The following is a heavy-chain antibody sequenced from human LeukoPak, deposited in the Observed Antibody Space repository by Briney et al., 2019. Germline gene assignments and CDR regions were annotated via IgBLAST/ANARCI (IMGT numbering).Heavy chain of an antibody. J-gene: IGHJ4*02. CDR3: AKDEIGSYYGYFDY. CDR2: ISGSGGST. CDR1: GFTFSSYA. D-gene: IGHD1-26*01. Sequence: PGGSLRLSCAASGFTFSSYAMSWVRQAPGKGLEWVSAISGSGGSTYYADSVKGRFTISRDNSKNTLYLRMNSLRAEDTAVYYCAKDEIGSYYGYFDYWGQGTLVTVSS. V-gene: IGHV3-23*01.